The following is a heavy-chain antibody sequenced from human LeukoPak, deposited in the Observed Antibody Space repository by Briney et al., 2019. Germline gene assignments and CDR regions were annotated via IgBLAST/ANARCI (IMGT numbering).Heavy chain of an antibody. Sequence: SQTLSLTCAISGDSVSSISAAWNWIRQSPSRGLEWLGRTYYRSKWYNDYAESVKSRIIINPDTSKNQFSLQLNSVTPEDTAVYYCARDGGSSLSTFDYWGQGTLVTVSS. V-gene: IGHV6-1*01. D-gene: IGHD2-15*01. CDR1: GDSVSSISAA. CDR3: ARDGGSSLSTFDY. CDR2: TYYRSKWYN. J-gene: IGHJ4*02.